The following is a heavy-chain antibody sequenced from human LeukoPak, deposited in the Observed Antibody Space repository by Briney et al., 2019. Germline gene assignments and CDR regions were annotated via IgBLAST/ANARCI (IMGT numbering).Heavy chain of an antibody. CDR1: GFTFSSYS. Sequence: GGSLRLSCAASGFTFSSYSMNWVRQAPGKGLEWVSSISSSSSYIYYADSVKGRFTISRDNAKNSLYLQMNSLRAEDTAVYYCARDGVPYYYDSSGYLYWGQGTLVTVSS. J-gene: IGHJ4*02. CDR3: ARDGVPYYYDSSGYLY. V-gene: IGHV3-21*01. D-gene: IGHD3-22*01. CDR2: ISSSSSYI.